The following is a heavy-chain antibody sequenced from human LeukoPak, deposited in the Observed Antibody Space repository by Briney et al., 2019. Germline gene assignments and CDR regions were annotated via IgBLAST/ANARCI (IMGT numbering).Heavy chain of an antibody. CDR3: ARAVTTYYDFWSGYLKPYYFDY. CDR2: IYHSGST. D-gene: IGHD3-3*01. J-gene: IGHJ4*02. V-gene: IGHV4-4*02. CDR1: GGSISSSNW. Sequence: PSETLSLTCAVSGGSISSSNWWSWVRQPPGKGLEWIGEIYHSGSTNYNPSLKSRVTISVDKSKNQFSLKLSSVTAADTAVYYCARAVTTYYDFWSGYLKPYYFDYWGQGTLVTVSS.